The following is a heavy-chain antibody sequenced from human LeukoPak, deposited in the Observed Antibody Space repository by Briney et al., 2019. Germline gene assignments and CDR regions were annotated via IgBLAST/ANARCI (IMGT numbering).Heavy chain of an antibody. J-gene: IGHJ4*02. CDR1: GGSFSGYY. CDR2: INHSGST. Sequence: SETLSLTCAVYGGSFSGYYWSWIRQPPGKGLEWIGEINHSGSTNYNPSLKSPVTISVDTSKNQFSLKLSSVTAADTAVYYCARYGGYCTGSVCSYYFDYWGQGTLVTVSS. V-gene: IGHV4-34*01. CDR3: ARYGGYCTGSVCSYYFDY. D-gene: IGHD2-8*02.